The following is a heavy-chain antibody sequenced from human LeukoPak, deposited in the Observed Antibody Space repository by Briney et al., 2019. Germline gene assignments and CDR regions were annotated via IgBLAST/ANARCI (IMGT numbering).Heavy chain of an antibody. CDR2: IYYSGST. CDR3: ARRNTHYYDSSGYYVRPNAFDI. D-gene: IGHD3-22*01. CDR1: GGSISSGDYY. J-gene: IGHJ3*02. V-gene: IGHV4-30-4*08. Sequence: SETLSLTCTVSGGSISSGDYYWSWIRQPPGKGLEWIGYIYYSGSTYYNPSLKSRVTISVDTSKNQFSLKLSSVTAADTAVYYCARRNTHYYDSSGYYVRPNAFDIWAKGQWSPSL.